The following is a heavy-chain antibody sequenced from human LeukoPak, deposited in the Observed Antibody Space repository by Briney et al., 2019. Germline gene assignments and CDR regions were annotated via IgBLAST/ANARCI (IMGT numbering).Heavy chain of an antibody. Sequence: ASVKVSCKASGGTFSSYAIRWVRQAPGQGLEWMGRIIPIFGTANYAQKLQGRVTMTTDTSTSTAYMELRSLRSDDTAVYYCARVQVNFDYWGQGTLVTVSS. V-gene: IGHV1-69*05. J-gene: IGHJ4*02. CDR3: ARVQVNFDY. CDR1: GGTFSSYA. CDR2: IIPIFGTA.